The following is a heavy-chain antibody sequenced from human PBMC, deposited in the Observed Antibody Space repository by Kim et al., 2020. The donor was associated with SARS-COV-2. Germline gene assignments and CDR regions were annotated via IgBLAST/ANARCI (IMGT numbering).Heavy chain of an antibody. D-gene: IGHD3-22*01. J-gene: IGHJ5*02. CDR2: ISSSSSYI. CDR3: ARGGYSDHWFDP. Sequence: GGSLRLSCAASGFTFSSYSMNWVRQAPGKGLEWVSSISSSSSYIYYADSVKGRFTISRDNAKNSLYLQMNSLRAEDTAVYYCARGGYSDHWFDPWGQGTLVTVSS. V-gene: IGHV3-21*01. CDR1: GFTFSSYS.